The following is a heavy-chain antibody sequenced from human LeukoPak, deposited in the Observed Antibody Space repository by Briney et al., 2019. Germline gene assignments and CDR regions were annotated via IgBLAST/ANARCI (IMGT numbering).Heavy chain of an antibody. J-gene: IGHJ4*02. CDR3: ARDDGSTGYDSSGYLI. CDR1: GFTFSSYA. V-gene: IGHV3-23*01. D-gene: IGHD3-22*01. Sequence: GGSLRLSCAASGFTFSSYAMSWVRQAPGKGLEWVSAISGSGGSTYYADSVKGRFTISRDNSKNTLYLQMNSLRAEDTAVYYCARDDGSTGYDSSGYLIWGQGTLVTVSS. CDR2: ISGSGGST.